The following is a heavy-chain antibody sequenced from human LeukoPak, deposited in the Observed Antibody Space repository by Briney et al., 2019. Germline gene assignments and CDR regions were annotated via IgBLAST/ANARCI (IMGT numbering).Heavy chain of an antibody. CDR1: GGSISSSGYS. D-gene: IGHD2-21*02. CDR2: IHHTGST. CDR3: ARTPTYCGGDCYYFDP. Sequence: PSETLSLTCAVSGGSISSSGYSWSWIRQPPGKGLEWIGYIHHTGSTYYNPSLKSRVTISVDRSKNQFSLKLSSVTAAGTAMYFCARTPTYCGGDCYYFDPWGQGTLVTVSS. V-gene: IGHV4-30-2*01. J-gene: IGHJ5*02.